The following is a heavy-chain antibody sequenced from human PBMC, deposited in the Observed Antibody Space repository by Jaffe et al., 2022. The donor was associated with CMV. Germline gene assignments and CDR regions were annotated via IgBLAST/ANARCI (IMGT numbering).Heavy chain of an antibody. J-gene: IGHJ2*01. CDR1: GFTFSSYD. CDR2: IGTAGDT. CDR3: ARGSIAAPDVNPGRIWYFDL. V-gene: IGHV3-13*01. Sequence: EVQLVESGGGLVQPGGSLRLSCAASGFTFSSYDMHWVRQATGKGLEWVSAIGTAGDTYYPGSVKGRFTISRENAKNSLYLQMNSLRAGDTAVYYCARGSIAAPDVNPGRIWYFDLWGRGTLVTVSS. D-gene: IGHD6-6*01.